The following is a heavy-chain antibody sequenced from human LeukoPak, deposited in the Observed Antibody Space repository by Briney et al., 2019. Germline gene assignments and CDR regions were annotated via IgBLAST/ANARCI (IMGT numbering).Heavy chain of an antibody. CDR3: AKGSGD. Sequence: GGSLRLSCAVSGFTFSNFAMSWVRQAPGKGLEWVSGISWNSGSIGYADSVKGRFTISRDNAKNSLYLQMNSLRAEDTALYYCAKGSGDWGQGTLVTVSS. CDR1: GFTFSNFA. CDR2: ISWNSGSI. J-gene: IGHJ4*02. D-gene: IGHD2-15*01. V-gene: IGHV3-9*01.